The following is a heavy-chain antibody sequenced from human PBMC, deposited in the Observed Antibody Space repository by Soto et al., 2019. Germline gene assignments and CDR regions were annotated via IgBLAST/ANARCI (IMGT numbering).Heavy chain of an antibody. D-gene: IGHD3-10*01. CDR1: GLTFSSYS. CDR3: AREVVTMVRGVIITGYYGMDV. J-gene: IGHJ6*02. Sequence: PGGSLRLSCAASGLTFSSYSMNWVRQAPGKRLEWVSSISSRSSDIYYADSVKGRFTTSRDNAKKSLYLQMTSLRAEDTAVYYCAREVVTMVRGVIITGYYGMDVWGQGTTVTVSS. V-gene: IGHV3-21*01. CDR2: ISSRSSDI.